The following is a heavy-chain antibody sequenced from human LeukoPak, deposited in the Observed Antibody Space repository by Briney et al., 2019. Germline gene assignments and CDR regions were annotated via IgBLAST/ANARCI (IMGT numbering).Heavy chain of an antibody. J-gene: IGHJ6*03. CDR1: GGSISSYY. D-gene: IGHD3-10*01. CDR3: ARAGRSGSYFGHYHYYMDV. Sequence: SETLSLTCTVSGGSISSYYWSWIRQPPGKGLEWIGYIYYSGSTNYNPSLKSRVTISVDTSKNQFSLKLSSVTAADTAVYYCARAGRSGSYFGHYHYYMDVWGKGTTVTVSS. V-gene: IGHV4-59*01. CDR2: IYYSGST.